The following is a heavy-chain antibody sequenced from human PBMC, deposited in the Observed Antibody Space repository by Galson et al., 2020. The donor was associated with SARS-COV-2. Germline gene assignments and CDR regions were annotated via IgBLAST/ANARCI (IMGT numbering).Heavy chain of an antibody. V-gene: IGHV4-39*07. D-gene: IGHD4-17*01. J-gene: IGHJ4*02. CDR1: GGSISSSSYY. CDR2: IYYSGST. Sequence: SETLSLTCTVSGGSISSSSYYWGWIRQPPRKGLEWIGSIYYSGSTYYNPSLKSQVTISVDTSKNQFSLKLSSVTAADTAVYYCARFDYGDFTAFDYWGQGTLVTVSS. CDR3: ARFDYGDFTAFDY.